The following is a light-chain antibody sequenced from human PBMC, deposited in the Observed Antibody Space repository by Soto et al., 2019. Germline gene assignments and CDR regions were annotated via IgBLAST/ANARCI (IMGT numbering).Light chain of an antibody. Sequence: DIQMTQSPSSLSASVGDRVTITCRASQGISSYLAWYQQQPGKVPKVLIYAASTLQSGVPSRFSGSGSGTDFTLTSSSLQHEDVATYYCRKYDDAPDTFGQGTRVEIK. CDR3: RKYDDAPDT. J-gene: IGKJ1*01. CDR1: QGISSY. V-gene: IGKV1-27*01. CDR2: AAS.